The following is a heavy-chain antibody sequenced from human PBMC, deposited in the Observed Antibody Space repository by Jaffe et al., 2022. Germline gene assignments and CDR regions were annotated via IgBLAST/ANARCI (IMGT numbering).Heavy chain of an antibody. CDR3: AKDIGPLVKTDYGDYGVYFQH. Sequence: EVQLVESGGGLVQPGRSLRLSCAASGFTFDDYAMHWVRQAPGKGLEWVSGISWNSGSIGYADSVKGRFTISRDNAKNSLYLQMNSLRAEDTALYYCAKDIGPLVKTDYGDYGVYFQHWGQGTLVTVSS. V-gene: IGHV3-9*01. CDR2: ISWNSGSI. CDR1: GFTFDDYA. D-gene: IGHD4-17*01. J-gene: IGHJ1*01.